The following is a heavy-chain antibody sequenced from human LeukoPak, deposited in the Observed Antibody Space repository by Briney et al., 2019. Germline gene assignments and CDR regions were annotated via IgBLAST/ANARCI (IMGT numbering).Heavy chain of an antibody. D-gene: IGHD3-22*01. Sequence: ASVKVSCKASGYTFTSYDINWVRQAPGQGLEWVGWIRGDNGDTNYAQKLQGRVTMTTDTSTSTAYMELSRLRSDDTAVYYCARDLHYYDSSGYYYREYYFDYWGQGTLVTVSS. V-gene: IGHV1-18*01. CDR3: ARDLHYYDSSGYYYREYYFDY. CDR2: IRGDNGDT. CDR1: GYTFTSYD. J-gene: IGHJ4*02.